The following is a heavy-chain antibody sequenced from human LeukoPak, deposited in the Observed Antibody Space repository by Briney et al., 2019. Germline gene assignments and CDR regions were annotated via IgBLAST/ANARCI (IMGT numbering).Heavy chain of an antibody. V-gene: IGHV3-23*01. Sequence: SGGSLTLSCAASGFIFSSYAMSWVRQAPGKGLEWVSAISGSGGSTYYADSVKGRFTISRDNSKNTLCLQMNSLRPEDTAVYYCARDRGGKYPFDYWGQGTLVTVSS. D-gene: IGHD3-10*01. CDR2: ISGSGGST. J-gene: IGHJ4*02. CDR3: ARDRGGKYPFDY. CDR1: GFIFSSYA.